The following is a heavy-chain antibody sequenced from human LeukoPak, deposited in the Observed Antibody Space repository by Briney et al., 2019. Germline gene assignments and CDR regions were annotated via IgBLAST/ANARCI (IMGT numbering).Heavy chain of an antibody. CDR3: ARSRAAEDIVVVVAAMDY. V-gene: IGHV3-48*04. J-gene: IGHJ4*02. Sequence: GRSLRLSCAASGFTFSSYGMHWVRQAPGKGLEWVSHISSSGSTIYYADSVKGRFTISRDNAKNSLYLQMNSLRAEDTAVYYCARSRAAEDIVVVVAAMDYWGQGTLVTVSS. CDR1: GFTFSSYG. D-gene: IGHD2-15*01. CDR2: ISSSGSTI.